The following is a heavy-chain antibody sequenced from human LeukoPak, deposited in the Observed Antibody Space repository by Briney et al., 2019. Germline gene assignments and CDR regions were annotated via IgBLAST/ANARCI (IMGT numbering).Heavy chain of an antibody. Sequence: GRSLRLSCAASGFTFSSYGMHWVRQAPGKGLEWVAVIWYVGSNKYYADSEKGRFTISRDNSKNTLYLQMNSLRAEDTAVYYCARERVSNNWFDPWGQGTLVTVSS. D-gene: IGHD4-11*01. CDR3: ARERVSNNWFDP. CDR2: IWYVGSNK. V-gene: IGHV3-33*01. CDR1: GFTFSSYG. J-gene: IGHJ5*02.